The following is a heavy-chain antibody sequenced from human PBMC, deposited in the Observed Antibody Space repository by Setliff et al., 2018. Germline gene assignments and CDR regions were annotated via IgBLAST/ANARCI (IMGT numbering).Heavy chain of an antibody. CDR2: ISYSGST. CDR3: ARVATAMLDAFGI. Sequence: KASETLSLTCTVSGGSISSNTYYWSWIRQHPGKGLEWIGYISYSGSTYYNPSPXXXXXXXXXXXXXXXXXXXXXXXXXXXXXYYCARVATAMLDAFGIWGQGTMVTVSS. D-gene: IGHD5-18*01. V-gene: IGHV4-31*06. J-gene: IGHJ3*02. CDR1: GGSISSNTYY.